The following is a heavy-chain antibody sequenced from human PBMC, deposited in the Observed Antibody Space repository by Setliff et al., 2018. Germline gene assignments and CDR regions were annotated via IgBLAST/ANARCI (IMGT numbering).Heavy chain of an antibody. CDR2: ANPRTGST. Sequence: ASVKVSCKASGYVFTGYYIHWVRHAPGQGFEWMGSANPRTGSTAYAARFQGRITMTSDTSATTVYMTLGSLRSDDTAVYFCARDAVSNFDRGDSPAYWGRGTLVTVSS. V-gene: IGHV1-46*01. D-gene: IGHD2-21*01. CDR1: GYVFTGYY. J-gene: IGHJ4*02. CDR3: ARDAVSNFDRGDSPAY.